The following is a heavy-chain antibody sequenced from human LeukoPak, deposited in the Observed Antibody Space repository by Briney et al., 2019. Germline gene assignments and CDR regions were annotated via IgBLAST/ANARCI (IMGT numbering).Heavy chain of an antibody. J-gene: IGHJ5*02. Sequence: ASETLSLTCTVSAYSISDGFLWGWIRQPPGKGLEWIGSIYHSGTTYCNPSLKSRVTMSVDTSKNQVSLKLSSVTAADTAVYYCTRLSHVAGAPKVSWFDPWGQGTLVTVSS. CDR1: AYSISDGFL. CDR3: TRLSHVAGAPKVSWFDP. D-gene: IGHD1-26*01. CDR2: IYHSGTT. V-gene: IGHV4-38-2*02.